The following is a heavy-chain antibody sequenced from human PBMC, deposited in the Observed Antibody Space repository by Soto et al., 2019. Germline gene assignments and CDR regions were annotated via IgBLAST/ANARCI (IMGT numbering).Heavy chain of an antibody. CDR2: IYHSGST. J-gene: IGHJ4*02. D-gene: IGHD2-21*02. V-gene: IGHV4-4*02. CDR3: ARTYGGNSGAYFDY. Sequence: SETLSLTCAVSGGSISSSNWWSWVRQPPGKGLEWIGEIYHSGSTNYNPSLKSRVTISVDKSKNQFSLKLSSVTAADTAVYYCARTYGGNSGAYFDYWGQGTLVTVSS. CDR1: GGSISSSNW.